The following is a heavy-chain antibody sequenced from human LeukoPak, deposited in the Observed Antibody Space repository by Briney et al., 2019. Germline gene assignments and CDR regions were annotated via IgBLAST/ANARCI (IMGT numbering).Heavy chain of an antibody. CDR3: ARKGIFGVAKGWFDP. CDR2: IIPIFGTA. V-gene: IGHV1-69*06. Sequence: PAASVKVSCKASGGTLSSYAISWVRQAPRQGLEWRGGIIPIFGTADYAQKFQGRVTITADKSTSTAYMELSSLRSEDTAVYYCARKGIFGVAKGWFDPWGQGTLVTVSS. J-gene: IGHJ5*02. CDR1: GGTLSSYA. D-gene: IGHD3-3*01.